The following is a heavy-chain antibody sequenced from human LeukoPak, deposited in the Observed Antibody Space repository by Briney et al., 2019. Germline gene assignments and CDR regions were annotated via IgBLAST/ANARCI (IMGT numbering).Heavy chain of an antibody. J-gene: IGHJ6*03. CDR2: ISAYNGNT. CDR1: GYTFTSCG. V-gene: IGHV1-18*01. Sequence: GTSVKVSCKASGYTFTSCGISWVRQAPGQGLEWMGWISAYNGNTNYAQKLQGRVTMTTDTSTSTAYMELRRLRSDDTAVYYCARSFPSYYYYMDVWGKGTTVTVSS. CDR3: ARSFPSYYYYMDV.